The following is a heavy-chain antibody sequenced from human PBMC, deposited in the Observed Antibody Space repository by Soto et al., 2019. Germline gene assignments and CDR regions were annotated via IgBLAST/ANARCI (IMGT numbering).Heavy chain of an antibody. CDR2: INAANGDT. CDR1: GYTFNKYP. Sequence: QVQLEQSGPEVKEPGASVRLSCKASGYTFNKYPMHWVRQAPGQGLEWMGFINAANGDTGYSQKFRGRVNLTRDTSASTAYMELSSLRSEDTAVYYCVKKDYYGSGIYYLDYWGQGTLVTVSS. D-gene: IGHD3-10*01. J-gene: IGHJ4*02. V-gene: IGHV1-3*01. CDR3: VKKDYYGSGIYYLDY.